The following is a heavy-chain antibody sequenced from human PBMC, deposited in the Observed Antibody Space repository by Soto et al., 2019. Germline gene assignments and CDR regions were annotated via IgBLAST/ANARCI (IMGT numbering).Heavy chain of an antibody. CDR2: IDPSDSYT. CDR1: GYSLTSYW. CDR3: AMFEYSSSSRNYYYYSGMAV. Sequence: WKGSGYSLTSYWVGWVRQMHGKGLEWMGRIDPSDSYTNYSPSFQGHVTISADKSISTAYLQWSSLKASDTAMYYCAMFEYSSSSRNYYYYSGMAVWGHGTTVTVSS. D-gene: IGHD6-6*01. J-gene: IGHJ6*02. V-gene: IGHV5-10-1*01.